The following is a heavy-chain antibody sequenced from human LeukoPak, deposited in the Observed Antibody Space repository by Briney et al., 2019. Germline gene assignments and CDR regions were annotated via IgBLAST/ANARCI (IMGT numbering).Heavy chain of an antibody. CDR2: ISTSSSYI. D-gene: IGHD3-10*01. Sequence: GGSLRLSCAVSGFTFSNHNMNWVRQAPGKGLEWVSSISTSSSYIYYADSVKGRFTISRDNAKNSLYLQMNSLRAEDTAVYYCARVLLWFGERAFDIWGQGTMVTVSS. V-gene: IGHV3-21*01. CDR1: GFTFSNHN. CDR3: ARVLLWFGERAFDI. J-gene: IGHJ3*02.